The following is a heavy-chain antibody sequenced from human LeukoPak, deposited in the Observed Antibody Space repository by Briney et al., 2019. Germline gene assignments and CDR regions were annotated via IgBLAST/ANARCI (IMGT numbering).Heavy chain of an antibody. D-gene: IGHD3-9*01. CDR2: ISAYNGNT. V-gene: IGHV1-18*01. J-gene: IGHJ4*02. Sequence: ASVKVSCKASGYTFTSYGISWVRQAPGQGLEWMGWISAYNGNTNYAQKLQGRVTMTTDTSTSTAYMELRSLRSDDTAVYYCARDRGGGADYDILTGYVYWGQGTLVTVSS. CDR3: ARDRGGGADYDILTGYVY. CDR1: GYTFTSYG.